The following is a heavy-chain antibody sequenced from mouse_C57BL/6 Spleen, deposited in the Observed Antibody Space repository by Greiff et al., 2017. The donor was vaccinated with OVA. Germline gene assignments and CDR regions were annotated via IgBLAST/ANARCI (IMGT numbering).Heavy chain of an antibody. V-gene: IGHV1-81*01. J-gene: IGHJ1*03. CDR2: IYPRSGNT. D-gene: IGHD2-4*01. Sequence: VQLQQSGAELARPGASVKLSCKASGYTFTSYGISWVKQRTGQGLEWIGEIYPRSGNTYYNEKFKGKATLTADKSSSTAYMELRSLTSEDSAVYFCARFRDYDEGDWYFDVWGTGTTVTVSS. CDR1: GYTFTSYG. CDR3: ARFRDYDEGDWYFDV.